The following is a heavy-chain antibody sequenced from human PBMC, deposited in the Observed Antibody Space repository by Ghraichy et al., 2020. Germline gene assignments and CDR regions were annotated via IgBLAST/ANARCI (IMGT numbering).Heavy chain of an antibody. J-gene: IGHJ4*02. D-gene: IGHD1-26*01. CDR3: AREEDGSRLLDY. Sequence: ASVKVSCKASGYTFTSYGISWVRQAPGQGLEWMGWISAYNGNTNYAQKLQGRVTMTTDTSTSTAYLELRSLSSDDTAVYYCAREEDGSRLLDYWGQGTLVTVSS. CDR1: GYTFTSYG. CDR2: ISAYNGNT. V-gene: IGHV1-18*01.